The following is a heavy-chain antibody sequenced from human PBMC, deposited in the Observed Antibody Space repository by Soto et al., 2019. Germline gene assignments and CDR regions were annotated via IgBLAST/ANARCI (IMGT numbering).Heavy chain of an antibody. J-gene: IGHJ4*02. Sequence: QVQLVQSGAEVKKPGASVKVSCKASGYTFSSYGINWVRQAPGQGLEWMGCISAYNGNTNYPQRLQGRVTMTTDTYKCSAYMELRRLSSDDTAVYYCARVGPPYYDIGGSYYRVDDYWGQGTLVTVSS. CDR3: ARVGPPYYDIGGSYYRVDDY. V-gene: IGHV1-18*01. CDR1: GYTFSSYG. D-gene: IGHD3-22*01. CDR2: ISAYNGNT.